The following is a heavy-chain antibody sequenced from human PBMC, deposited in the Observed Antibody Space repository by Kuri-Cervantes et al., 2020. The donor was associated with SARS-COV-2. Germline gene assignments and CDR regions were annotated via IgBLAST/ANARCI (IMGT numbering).Heavy chain of an antibody. CDR2: IYPGGST. V-gene: IGHV4-30-2*01. Sequence: SCVVSGASITSGVYSWIWVRQPPGEGLEWIGFIYPGGSTSYNPSLQSRVTISMDGSENRFSLRLTSVTAADTAVYYCARVLDFDHHGFDVWGQGTLVTVSS. J-gene: IGHJ3*01. D-gene: IGHD3-9*01. CDR1: GASITSGVYS. CDR3: ARVLDFDHHGFDV.